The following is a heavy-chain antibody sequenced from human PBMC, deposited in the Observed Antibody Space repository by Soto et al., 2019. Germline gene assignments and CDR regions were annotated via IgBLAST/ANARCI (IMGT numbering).Heavy chain of an antibody. Sequence: SETLSLTCAVSGGAISSGAYFWGWIRQPPGKGLEWIGHIYDSGTTYHNPSLRSRVTISVGRSKNQFSLRLSSLTAADTAVYFCARGVLMHRVFNYWGRGTWVTVSS. CDR1: GGAISSGAYF. CDR3: ARGVLMHRVFNY. J-gene: IGHJ4*02. CDR2: IYDSGTT. D-gene: IGHD2-8*01. V-gene: IGHV4-30-2*01.